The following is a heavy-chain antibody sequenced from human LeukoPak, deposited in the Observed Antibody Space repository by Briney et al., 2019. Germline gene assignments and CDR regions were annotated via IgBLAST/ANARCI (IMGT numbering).Heavy chain of an antibody. CDR2: FYCSWST. D-gene: IGHD2-15*01. J-gene: IGHJ3*02. CDR1: CGSISCYY. Sequence: SDPLSLSCTVSCGSISCYYWSWLRQPPRKVLEWMGFFYCSWSTYYNPSLQGQVTISVDKSKNHFSLQRSTVTASDTTMYYCARDSRFLGYCSGGSCYAFDIWGQGTMVTVSS. V-gene: IGHV4-59*06. CDR3: ARDSRFLGYCSGGSCYAFDI.